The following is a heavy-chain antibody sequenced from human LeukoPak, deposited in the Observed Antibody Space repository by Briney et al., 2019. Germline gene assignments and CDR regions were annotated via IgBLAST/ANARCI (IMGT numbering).Heavy chain of an antibody. D-gene: IGHD4-17*01. CDR1: GFTFSSYS. V-gene: IGHV3-48*01. J-gene: IGHJ4*02. CDR2: ISSSSSTI. Sequence: GGSLRLSCAASGFTFSSYSMNWVRQAPGKGLEWVSYISSSSSTIYYADSVKGRFTISRDNAKNSLYLQMNSLRAEDTAVYYCAKDRNYGDYDYYFDYWGQGTLVTVSS. CDR3: AKDRNYGDYDYYFDY.